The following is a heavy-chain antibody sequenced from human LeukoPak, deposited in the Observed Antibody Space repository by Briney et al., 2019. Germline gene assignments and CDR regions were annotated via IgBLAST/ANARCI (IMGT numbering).Heavy chain of an antibody. CDR3: ARDSGYYDRSGYSNLDY. D-gene: IGHD3-22*01. CDR2: IRSSGSTI. CDR1: RFTFSDYY. Sequence: PGGSLRLSCAASRFTFSDYYMSWIRQAPGKGLEGVSYIRSSGSTIYYADSVKGRFTISRDNAKNSLYLQMNSLRAEDTAVYYCARDSGYYDRSGYSNLDYGGQGTLVTVSS. J-gene: IGHJ4*02. V-gene: IGHV3-11*04.